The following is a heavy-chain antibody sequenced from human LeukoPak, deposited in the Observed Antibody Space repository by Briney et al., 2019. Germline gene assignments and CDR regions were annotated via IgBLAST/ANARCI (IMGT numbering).Heavy chain of an antibody. Sequence: QTGGSLRLSCAASGFTFRTYWMTWVRQAPGKGLEWVANINQDGRQKYYVDSVKGRFTISRDNAKNSLYLQMNSLRAEDTAVYYCARFSRPGPFDYWGQGTLVTVSS. CDR1: GFTFRTYW. D-gene: IGHD2-2*01. V-gene: IGHV3-7*01. CDR2: INQDGRQK. CDR3: ARFSRPGPFDY. J-gene: IGHJ4*02.